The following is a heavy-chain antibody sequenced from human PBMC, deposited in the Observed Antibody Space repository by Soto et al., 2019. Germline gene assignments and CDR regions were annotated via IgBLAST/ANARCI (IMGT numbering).Heavy chain of an antibody. V-gene: IGHV1-69*04. CDR1: GGFSTYV. Sequence: SVKVSCKASGGFSTYVITWVRQAPGQGLEWMGRIIPILGIANYAQKFQGRVTITADKSTSTAYMELSSLRSEDTAVYYCARVKSICGGDCPRGEYFQHWGQGTLVTVSS. CDR3: ARVKSICGGDCPRGEYFQH. J-gene: IGHJ1*01. CDR2: IIPILGIA. D-gene: IGHD2-21*02.